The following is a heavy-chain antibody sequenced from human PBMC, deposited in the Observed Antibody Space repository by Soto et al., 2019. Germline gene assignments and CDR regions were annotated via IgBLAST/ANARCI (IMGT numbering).Heavy chain of an antibody. Sequence: PSETLSLTCTVSGGSFSNDYWTWIRQSPGKGLEWIGYIFHSGITDYNPSLQSRVTISIDTSRNHFSLSLTSVTAADTAVYYCARDRYFYDSRGYYRTLDSWGQGTLVTVSS. CDR2: IFHSGIT. CDR1: GGSFSNDY. D-gene: IGHD3-22*01. V-gene: IGHV4-59*01. CDR3: ARDRYFYDSRGYYRTLDS. J-gene: IGHJ4*02.